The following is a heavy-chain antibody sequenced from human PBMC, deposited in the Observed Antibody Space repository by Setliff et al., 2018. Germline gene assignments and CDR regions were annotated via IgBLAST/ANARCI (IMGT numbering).Heavy chain of an antibody. D-gene: IGHD3-16*01. V-gene: IGHV3-7*01. CDR2: INPDGSEK. Sequence: RLSCAASGFSLGDYYMTWIRQAPGKGLEWLASINPDGSEKYYVDAVKGRFTISRDNAKNSLSLQMNSLRTEDTAVYYCFGAGTCSYWGQGTQVTVSS. CDR1: GFSLGDYY. CDR3: FGAGTCSY. J-gene: IGHJ4*02.